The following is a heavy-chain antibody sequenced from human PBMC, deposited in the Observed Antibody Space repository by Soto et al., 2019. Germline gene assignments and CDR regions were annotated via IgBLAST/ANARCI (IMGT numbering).Heavy chain of an antibody. CDR1: GASMTGGSTSTYY. J-gene: IGHJ6*02. V-gene: IGHV4-61*01. CDR3: AAASIRGGNSAAHYAIDX. CDR2: VYYTGRT. Sequence: SETLSLTCTVSGASMTGGSTSTYYWTWIRHPPWKLLEWIGYVYYTGRTEYNPSLKSRITMSVDTSNNQFSLKLKSVTSAETAAYYCAAASIRGGNSAAHYAIDXWGQRTTVTVSX. D-gene: IGHD2-2*01.